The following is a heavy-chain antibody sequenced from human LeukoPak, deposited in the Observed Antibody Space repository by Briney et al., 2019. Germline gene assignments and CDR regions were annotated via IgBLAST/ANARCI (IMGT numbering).Heavy chain of an antibody. J-gene: IGHJ4*02. CDR2: I. CDR1: GFSFSDYG. V-gene: IGHV3-69-1*01. CDR3: ARDSSGSYSRFDY. Sequence: PGGSLRLSCGASGFSFSDYGMNWVRQAPGERLEWVSSIYYTDSVKGRFTISRDNAKNSLYLLMSSLRVEDTAVYYCARDSSGSYSRFDYWGQGTLVTVSS. D-gene: IGHD1-26*01.